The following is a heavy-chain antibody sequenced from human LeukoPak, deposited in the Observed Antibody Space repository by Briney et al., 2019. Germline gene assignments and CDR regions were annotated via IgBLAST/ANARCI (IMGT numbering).Heavy chain of an antibody. J-gene: IGHJ5*02. V-gene: IGHV3-7*01. CDR2: INEDGSQK. D-gene: IGHD2-2*01. CDR3: ATGRSMPT. Sequence: GGSLRLSCSVSGFSFSNYWMGWVRQAPGKGLEWVASINEDGSQKQYVDSAKGRFTISRDNAKNSLYLQVNSLRAEDTAVYYCATGRSMPTWGQGTLVTVSS. CDR1: GFSFSNYW.